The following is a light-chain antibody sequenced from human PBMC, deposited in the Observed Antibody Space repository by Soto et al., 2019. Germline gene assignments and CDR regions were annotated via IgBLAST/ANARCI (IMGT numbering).Light chain of an antibody. J-gene: IGKJ3*01. Sequence: EIVLTQSPGTLSLSPGERATLSCRASQSVSSNYLAWYQQKPGQAPRVLIYGASNRATGIPDRFSGSVSGTDFTLTISRLEPEDFAVYYCQQYGTSPRTFGPGTKVDIK. CDR1: QSVSSNY. CDR2: GAS. V-gene: IGKV3-20*01. CDR3: QQYGTSPRT.